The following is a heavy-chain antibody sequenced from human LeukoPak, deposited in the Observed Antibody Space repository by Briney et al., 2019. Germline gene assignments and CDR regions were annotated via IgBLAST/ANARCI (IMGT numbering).Heavy chain of an antibody. V-gene: IGHV3-30-3*01. CDR3: ARDLGTMIVVDDAFDI. D-gene: IGHD3-22*01. Sequence: PGGSLRLSCAASGFTFSSYAMHWVRQAPGKGLEWVAVISYDGSNKYYADSVKGRFTISRDNSKNTLYLQMNSLRAEDTAVHYCARDLGTMIVVDDAFDIWGQGTMVTVSS. CDR2: ISYDGSNK. CDR1: GFTFSSYA. J-gene: IGHJ3*02.